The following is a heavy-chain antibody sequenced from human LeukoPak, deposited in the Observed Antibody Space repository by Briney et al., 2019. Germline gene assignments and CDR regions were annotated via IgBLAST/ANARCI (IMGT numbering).Heavy chain of an antibody. CDR1: GGTFSSYA. D-gene: IGHD2-15*01. Sequence: SVKVSCKASGGTFSSYAISWVRQAPGQGLEWMGRIIPIFGTANYAQKFQGRVTITTDESTSTAYMELSSLRSEDTAVYYCARVRYCNGGSCYGLFAFDIWGQGTMVTVSS. V-gene: IGHV1-69*05. J-gene: IGHJ3*02. CDR3: ARVRYCNGGSCYGLFAFDI. CDR2: IIPIFGTA.